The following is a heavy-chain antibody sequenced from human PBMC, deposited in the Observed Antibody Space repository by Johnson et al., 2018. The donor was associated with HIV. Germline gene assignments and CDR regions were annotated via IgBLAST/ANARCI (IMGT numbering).Heavy chain of an antibody. CDR1: GFTFSSYG. CDR3: ANLAASAAFDI. Sequence: QVQLVESGGGLVQPGGSLRLSCAASGFTFSSYGVNWVRQAPGKGLEWVAFIRYEGSDKYYADSVKGRFTISRDNSKNTLYLQMNSLRAEDTAVYYCANLAASAAFDIWGQGTMVTVSS. V-gene: IGHV3-30*02. J-gene: IGHJ3*02. CDR2: IRYEGSDK. D-gene: IGHD6-25*01.